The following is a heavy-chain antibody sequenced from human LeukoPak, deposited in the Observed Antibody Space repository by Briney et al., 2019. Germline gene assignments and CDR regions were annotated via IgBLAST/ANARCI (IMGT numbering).Heavy chain of an antibody. D-gene: IGHD6-13*01. CDR2: IYSGGST. J-gene: IGHJ4*02. V-gene: IGHV3-53*01. Sequence: GGSLRLSCAASGFTVSSNHMTWVRQAPGKGLEWVSVIYSGGSTYYADSVKGRFIISRDNSRNTLYPQMNNLRAEDTAVYYCARAWAPAGLYFDYWGQGTLVTVSS. CDR3: ARAWAPAGLYFDY. CDR1: GFTVSSNH.